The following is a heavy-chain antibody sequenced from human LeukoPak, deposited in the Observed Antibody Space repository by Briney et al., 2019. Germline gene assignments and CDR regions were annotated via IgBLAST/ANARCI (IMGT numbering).Heavy chain of an antibody. J-gene: IGHJ3*02. Sequence: SETLSLTCAVYGGSFSGYYWSWIRQPPGKGLEWIGEINHSGSTNYNPSLKSRVTISVDTSKNQFSLKLSSVTAADTAVYYCARASQVGGSYYYDAFDIWGQGTMVTVSS. D-gene: IGHD1-26*01. V-gene: IGHV4-34*01. CDR3: ARASQVGGSYYYDAFDI. CDR2: INHSGST. CDR1: GGSFSGYY.